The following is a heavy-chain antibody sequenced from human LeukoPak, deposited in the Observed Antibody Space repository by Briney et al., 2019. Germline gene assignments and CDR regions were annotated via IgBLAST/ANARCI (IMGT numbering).Heavy chain of an antibody. CDR1: GFTVSSTY. D-gene: IGHD3-22*01. Sequence: GGSRRPSCAPSGFTVSSTYMSWVRQPQGKGLEWVSVIYSGGSTYYADSVKGRFTISRDNSKNTLYLQMNSLRAEDTAVYYCARTSGYYGYWGQGALVTVSS. J-gene: IGHJ4*02. CDR3: ARTSGYYGY. V-gene: IGHV3-66*01. CDR2: IYSGGST.